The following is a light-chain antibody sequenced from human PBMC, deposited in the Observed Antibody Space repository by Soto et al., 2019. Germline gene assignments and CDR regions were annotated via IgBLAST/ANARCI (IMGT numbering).Light chain of an antibody. CDR3: CSYAGSSSHAV. V-gene: IGLV2-23*01. CDR1: SSDVGSYNL. J-gene: IGLJ2*01. CDR2: EGS. Sequence: QSALTQPASVSGSPGQSITISCTGTSSDVGSYNLVSWYQQHPGKAPKLMIYEGSKRPSGVSNRFSGSKSGNTASLTISGLQAEDEADYYCCSYAGSSSHAVFGGRTKLTVL.